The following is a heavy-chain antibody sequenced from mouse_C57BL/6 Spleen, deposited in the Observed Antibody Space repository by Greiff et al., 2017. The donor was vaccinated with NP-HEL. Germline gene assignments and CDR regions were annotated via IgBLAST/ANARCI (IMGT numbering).Heavy chain of an antibody. CDR3: ARSEGHYYGSSSYYYAMDY. J-gene: IGHJ4*01. Sequence: QVQLQQPGAELVKPGASVKLSCKASGYTFTSYWMHWVKQRPGQGLEWIGMIHPNSGSTNYNEKFKSKATLTVDKSSSTAYMQLSSLTSEDSAVYYCARSEGHYYGSSSYYYAMDYWGQGTSVTVSS. CDR1: GYTFTSYW. V-gene: IGHV1-64*01. D-gene: IGHD1-1*01. CDR2: IHPNSGST.